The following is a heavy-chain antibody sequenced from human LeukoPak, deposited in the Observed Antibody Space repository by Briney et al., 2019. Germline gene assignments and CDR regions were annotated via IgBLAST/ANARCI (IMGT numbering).Heavy chain of an antibody. J-gene: IGHJ4*02. Sequence: PGGSLRLSCAASGFTFSSYAMHWVRQAPGKGLEWVAVISYDGSNKYYADSVKGRFTISRDNSKNTLYLQMNSLRAEDTAVYYCARSTGTTAVDYWGQGTLVTVSS. CDR1: GFTFSSYA. CDR3: ARSTGTTAVDY. CDR2: ISYDGSNK. V-gene: IGHV3-30-3*01. D-gene: IGHD1-1*01.